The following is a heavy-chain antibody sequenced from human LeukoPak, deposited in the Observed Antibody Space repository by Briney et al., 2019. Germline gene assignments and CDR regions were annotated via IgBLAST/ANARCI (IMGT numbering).Heavy chain of an antibody. CDR3: AREHDYGDAAYYFDY. J-gene: IGHJ4*02. Sequence: SETLSLTCTVSGGSISSGDYYWSWIRQPPGKGLEYIGYIYYSGSTYYNPSLKSRVTISVDTSKNQFSLKLSSVTAADTAVYYCAREHDYGDAAYYFDYWGQGTLVTVSS. CDR1: GGSISSGDYY. CDR2: IYYSGST. D-gene: IGHD4-17*01. V-gene: IGHV4-30-4*01.